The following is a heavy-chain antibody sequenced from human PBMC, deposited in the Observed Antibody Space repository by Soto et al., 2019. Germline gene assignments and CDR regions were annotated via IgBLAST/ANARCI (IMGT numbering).Heavy chain of an antibody. CDR2: IHYSGGT. Sequence: QVQLQESGPGLVKPSETLSLTCTASGGSISSYYWSWIRQSPGKGLEWIGYIHYSGGTNYNPSLKSRVTISVDTSKNQFSVKLDSVSAADTAVYYCARGTVTVNYFDYWGQGTRVTVSS. D-gene: IGHD4-17*01. V-gene: IGHV4-59*12. J-gene: IGHJ4*02. CDR3: ARGTVTVNYFDY. CDR1: GGSISSYY.